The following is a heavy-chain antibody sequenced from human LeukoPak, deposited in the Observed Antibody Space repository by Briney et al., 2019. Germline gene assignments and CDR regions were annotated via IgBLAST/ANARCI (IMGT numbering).Heavy chain of an antibody. D-gene: IGHD3-10*01. CDR1: GYTLTELS. V-gene: IGHV1-24*01. J-gene: IGHJ3*02. CDR2: FDPEDGET. CDR3: ATRESGEYAFDI. Sequence: ASVKVSCKVSGYTLTELSMHWVRQAPGKGLEWMGGFDPEDGETIYAQKFQGRVTMAEDTSTDTAYMELSSLRSEDTAVYYCATRESGEYAFDIWGQGTMVTVSS.